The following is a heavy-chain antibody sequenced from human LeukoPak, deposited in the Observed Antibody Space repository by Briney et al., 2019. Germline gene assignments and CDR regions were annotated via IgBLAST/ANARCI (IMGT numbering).Heavy chain of an antibody. V-gene: IGHV3-23*01. J-gene: IGHJ4*02. CDR2: ISGGGSRT. Sequence: GGSLRLSCAASGFTFSRFAMTWVRQAPGKGLEWVSAISGGGSRTYYADSVKGRSTITRDNSKNTLYLQMNSLTAEDTAVYYCAKFRPYNYDILTEPDFDYWGQGTLVTVSS. CDR1: GFTFSRFA. D-gene: IGHD3-9*01. CDR3: AKFRPYNYDILTEPDFDY.